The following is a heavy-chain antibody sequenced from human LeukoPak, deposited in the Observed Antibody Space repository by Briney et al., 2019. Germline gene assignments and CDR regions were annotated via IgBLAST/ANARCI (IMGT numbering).Heavy chain of an antibody. CDR1: GGTFSSYA. CDR2: IIPIFGTA. J-gene: IGHJ4*02. Sequence: GASVKVSCKASGGTFSSYAISWVRQAPGQGLEWMGGIIPIFGTANYAQKFQGRVTITADESTSTAYMELSSLRSEDTAVYYCARDRRSTGYSSGWYEDYWGQGTLVTVSS. CDR3: ARDRRSTGYSSGWYEDY. V-gene: IGHV1-69*13. D-gene: IGHD6-19*01.